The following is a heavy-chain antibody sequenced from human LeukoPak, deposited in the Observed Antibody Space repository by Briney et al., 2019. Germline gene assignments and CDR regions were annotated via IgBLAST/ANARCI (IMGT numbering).Heavy chain of an antibody. CDR3: AKDEYVDIVTTAPGYYMDV. J-gene: IGHJ6*03. D-gene: IGHD5-12*01. CDR2: ISSSSSTI. V-gene: IGHV3-48*01. Sequence: GGSLRLSCAASGFTFSSYSMNWVRQAPGKGLEWVSYISSSSSTIYYADSVKGRFTISRDNAKNSLYLQMNSLRAEDTAVYYCAKDEYVDIVTTAPGYYMDVWGKGTTVTISS. CDR1: GFTFSSYS.